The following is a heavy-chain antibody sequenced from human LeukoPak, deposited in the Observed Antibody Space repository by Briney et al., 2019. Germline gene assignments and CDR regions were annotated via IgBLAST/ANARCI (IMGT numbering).Heavy chain of an antibody. V-gene: IGHV4-59*01. D-gene: IGHD6-13*01. Sequence: SETLSLTCIVSGASLSTDYGTWIRQAPGKGLEWIGYIFYSGGTNYNSSLKSRVTLSIDTSKNQISLELTSVTAADTAVYYCARIGAAGTRYYFDYWSQGTLVTVSS. CDR2: IFYSGGT. J-gene: IGHJ4*02. CDR1: GASLSTDY. CDR3: ARIGAAGTRYYFDY.